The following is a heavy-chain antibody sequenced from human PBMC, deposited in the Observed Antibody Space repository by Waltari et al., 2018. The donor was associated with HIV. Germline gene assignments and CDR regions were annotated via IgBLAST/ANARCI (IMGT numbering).Heavy chain of an antibody. CDR1: GFSFNNYW. V-gene: IGHV3-74*01. Sequence: EVQLAESGGGLVQPGGSLRLSCLASGFSFNNYWMHWVRQAPGKGLIWIAQMCPDGANVRYADSVKGRFIISRDNAKNTLYLQMNSLRAEDTAVYYCTRDDPGPTPIDFWGQGTLVTVSP. CDR3: TRDDPGPTPIDF. CDR2: MCPDGANV. J-gene: IGHJ4*02. D-gene: IGHD2-15*01.